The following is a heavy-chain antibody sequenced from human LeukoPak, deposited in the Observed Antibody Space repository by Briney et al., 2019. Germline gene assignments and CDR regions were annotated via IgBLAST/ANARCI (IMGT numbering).Heavy chain of an antibody. D-gene: IGHD1-26*01. CDR3: VREGVGATMAN. V-gene: IGHV6-1*01. Sequence: SQTLSLTCAISGDTVSNKNAAWNSIRQSPSRGLEWLGRTYYRFKWYNDYAVSVKGRIDINPDTSKNQFSLQLNSVTPEDTAVYYCVREGVGATMANWGQGTLVTVSS. J-gene: IGHJ4*02. CDR1: GDTVSNKNAA. CDR2: TYYRFKWYN.